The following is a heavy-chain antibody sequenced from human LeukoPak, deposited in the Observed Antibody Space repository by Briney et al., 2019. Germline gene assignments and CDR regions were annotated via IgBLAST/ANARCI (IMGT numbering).Heavy chain of an antibody. Sequence: SETLSHTCTVSGDSIRSSPYYWGWVRQPPGKGLEWIGSIYYIGSTHYNPSLKRRVTISVDTSKNQFSLKLSSVTAADTALYFCARDDTYFYDSSGHGFDFWGQGTLVTVSS. J-gene: IGHJ4*02. D-gene: IGHD3-22*01. V-gene: IGHV4-39*07. CDR2: IYYIGST. CDR1: GDSIRSSPYY. CDR3: ARDDTYFYDSSGHGFDF.